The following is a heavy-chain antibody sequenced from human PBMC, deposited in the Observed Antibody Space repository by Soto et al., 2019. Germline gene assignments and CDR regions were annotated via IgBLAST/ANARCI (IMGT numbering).Heavy chain of an antibody. Sequence: GASVKVTCTESGYTFTIYYMHWVRQAPGQGLEWMGIINPSGGSTSYAQKFQGRVTMTRDTSTSTVYMELSSLRSEDTAVYYCARTHSSSLGSFDYWGQGTLVTVSS. CDR3: ARTHSSSLGSFDY. V-gene: IGHV1-46*01. CDR1: GYTFTIYY. D-gene: IGHD6-6*01. J-gene: IGHJ4*02. CDR2: INPSGGST.